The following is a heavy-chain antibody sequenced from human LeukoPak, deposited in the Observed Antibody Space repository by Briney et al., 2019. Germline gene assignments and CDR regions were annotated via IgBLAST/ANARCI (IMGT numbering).Heavy chain of an antibody. J-gene: IGHJ6*02. CDR2: IYYSGST. CDR3: ARAPRGEMHENYPRYYYYGMDV. V-gene: IGHV4-59*01. CDR1: GGSISSYY. D-gene: IGHD3-10*01. Sequence: SETLSLTCTVSGGSISSYYWSWIRQPPEKGLEWIGYIYYSGSTNYNPSLKSRVTISVDTSKNQFSLKLSSVTAADTAVYYCARAPRGEMHENYPRYYYYGMDVWGQGTTVTVSS.